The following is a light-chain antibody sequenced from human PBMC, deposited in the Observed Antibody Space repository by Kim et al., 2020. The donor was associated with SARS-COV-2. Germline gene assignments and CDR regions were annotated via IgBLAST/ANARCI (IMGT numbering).Light chain of an antibody. CDR3: AAWDGSLNGVV. Sequence: GPMGTISCSGSSSTLVSAPVNWYQQLPGTAPKLLIYNNDQRPSRVPDRFSGSKSGTSASLAISGLQSEDEADYYCAAWDGSLNGVVFGGGTQLTVL. CDR2: NND. V-gene: IGLV1-44*01. J-gene: IGLJ3*02. CDR1: SSTLVSAP.